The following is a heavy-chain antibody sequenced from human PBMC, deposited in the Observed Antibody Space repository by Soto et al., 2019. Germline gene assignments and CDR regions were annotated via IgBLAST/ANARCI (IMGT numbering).Heavy chain of an antibody. Sequence: GGSLRLSCAASGFTFSSYSMNWVRQAPGKGLEWVSSISSSSSYIYYADSVKGRFTTSRDNAKNSLYLQMNSLRAEDTAVYYCARDLGYCGGDCYAFDIWGQGTMVTVSS. D-gene: IGHD2-21*02. CDR2: ISSSSSYI. CDR1: GFTFSSYS. J-gene: IGHJ3*02. CDR3: ARDLGYCGGDCYAFDI. V-gene: IGHV3-21*01.